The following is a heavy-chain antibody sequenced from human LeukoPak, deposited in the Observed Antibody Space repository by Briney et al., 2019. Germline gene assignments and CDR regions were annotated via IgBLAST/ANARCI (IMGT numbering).Heavy chain of an antibody. V-gene: IGHV3-74*01. CDR2: IDSDVSST. CDR3: ARDLSSTGQRMDV. D-gene: IGHD6-13*01. Sequence: SGGSLRLSCAASGFTFSRYWMHCGRQVPGKGPVWVSRIDSDVSSTGYADFVQGRFTISRDNAENTLYLQMNSLRAEDTAVYYCARDLSSTGQRMDVWGKGTTVTVSS. J-gene: IGHJ6*03. CDR1: GFTFSRYW.